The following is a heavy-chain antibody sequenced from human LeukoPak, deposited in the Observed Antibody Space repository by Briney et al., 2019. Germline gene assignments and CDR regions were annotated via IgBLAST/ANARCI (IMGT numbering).Heavy chain of an antibody. D-gene: IGHD3-22*01. CDR2: ISYDGSNK. V-gene: IGHV3-30*04. Sequence: GGSLRLSCAASGFTFSSYAMHWVRQAPGKGLEWVAVISYDGSNKYYADSVKGRFTISRDNSKNTLYLQMNSLRAEDTAVYYCAKAQGHDGSGYYYFAFDIWGQGTMVTVSS. CDR3: AKAQGHDGSGYYYFAFDI. CDR1: GFTFSSYA. J-gene: IGHJ3*02.